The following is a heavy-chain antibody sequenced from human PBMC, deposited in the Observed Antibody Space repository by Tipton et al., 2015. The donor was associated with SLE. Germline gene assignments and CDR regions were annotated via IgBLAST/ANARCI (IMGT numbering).Heavy chain of an antibody. V-gene: IGHV4-34*01. D-gene: IGHD3-3*01. Sequence: AGLVKPSETLSLTCAVYGGSFSGYYWSWIRQPPGKGLEWIGEINHSGGTNYNPSLKSRVTISVDTSKNQFSLKLSSVTAADTAVYYCARLDRFWSGYPRFDYWGQGTLVTVSS. J-gene: IGHJ4*02. CDR1: GGSFSGYY. CDR2: INHSGGT. CDR3: ARLDRFWSGYPRFDY.